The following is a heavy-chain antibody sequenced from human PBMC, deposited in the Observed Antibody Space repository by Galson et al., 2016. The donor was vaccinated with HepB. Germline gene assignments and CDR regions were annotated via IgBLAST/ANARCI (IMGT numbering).Heavy chain of an antibody. CDR3: ASRYSSGCYAADY. D-gene: IGHD3-22*01. CDR2: IIPPFGTA. J-gene: IGHJ4*02. CDR1: GGTFRSYA. Sequence: SVKVSCKASGGTFRSYAITWVRQAPGQGLEWMGGIIPPFGTANYAQKFQGRVTITADESTSTAYMELSSLRSEDTAMYYCASRYSSGCYAADYWGQRTLVTVSS. V-gene: IGHV1-69*13.